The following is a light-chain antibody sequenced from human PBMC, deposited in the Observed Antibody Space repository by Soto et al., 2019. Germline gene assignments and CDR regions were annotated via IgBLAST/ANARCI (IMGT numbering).Light chain of an antibody. Sequence: EMVFSESPGNLSLSPGKRAALSCRASQSVSSSYLAWYQQKPGQAPRLLIYGASSRATGIPDRFSGSGSGTDFTLTISRLETQDSAMYYCQQYVISVTFGQGTRLEIK. J-gene: IGKJ5*01. CDR1: QSVSSSY. V-gene: IGKV3-20*01. CDR2: GAS. CDR3: QQYVISVT.